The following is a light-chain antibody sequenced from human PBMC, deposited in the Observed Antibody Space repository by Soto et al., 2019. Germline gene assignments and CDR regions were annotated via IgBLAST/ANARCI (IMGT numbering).Light chain of an antibody. CDR1: QDITPW. CDR2: KTS. Sequence: DIQMTQSPSTISASVGDRVTITCRASQDITPWLAWHQQKPGKAPRVLVYKTSDLENGVPSRFSGSGSGTQFTLTITNVQPDDFASYYCQQYYIHETFGQGTKVEV. CDR3: QQYYIHET. V-gene: IGKV1-5*03. J-gene: IGKJ1*01.